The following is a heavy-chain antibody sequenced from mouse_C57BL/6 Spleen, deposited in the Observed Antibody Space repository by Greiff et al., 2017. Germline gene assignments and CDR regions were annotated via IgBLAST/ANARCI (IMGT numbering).Heavy chain of an antibody. J-gene: IGHJ3*01. V-gene: IGHV5-6*01. CDR2: ISSGGSYT. D-gene: IGHD2-5*01. CDR3: ARPYYSNYGFAY. CDR1: GFTFSSYG. Sequence: EVKLVESGGDLVKPGGSLKLSCAASGFTFSSYGMSWVRQTPDKRLEWVATISSGGSYTYYPDSVKGRFTIPRDNAKNTLYLQMSSLKSEDTAMYYCARPYYSNYGFAYWGQGTLVTVSA.